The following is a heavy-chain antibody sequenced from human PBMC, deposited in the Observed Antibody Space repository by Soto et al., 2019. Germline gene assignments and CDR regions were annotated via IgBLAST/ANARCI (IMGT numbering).Heavy chain of an antibody. Sequence: EVQLVESGGGLVQPGGSLRLSCAASEFTVTSNYMSWVRQAPGKGLEWVSVIYSGGSTYYADFVKGRFTISGDNSKNTVYLQMNSLRAEDTAVYYCARATYCTGGNCLLDYWGQGTLVTVSS. J-gene: IGHJ4*02. D-gene: IGHD2-15*01. CDR2: IYSGGST. V-gene: IGHV3-53*04. CDR1: EFTVTSNY. CDR3: ARATYCTGGNCLLDY.